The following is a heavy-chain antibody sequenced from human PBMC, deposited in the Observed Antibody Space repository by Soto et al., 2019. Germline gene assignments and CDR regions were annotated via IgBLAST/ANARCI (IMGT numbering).Heavy chain of an antibody. D-gene: IGHD3-22*01. J-gene: IGHJ6*02. V-gene: IGHV1-18*04. CDR1: GYTFTDYG. CDR2: ISGYNGNT. Sequence: QVQLVESGAEVKKPGASVKVSCKASGYTFTDYGISWVRQAPGQGLEWMGWISGYNGNTKYAQKFQGRVTMTTDTPTNTAYMELRSLRSDDTAVYYCARDREYYYDSSGNYYYHYGVDVWGQGTTVTVS. CDR3: ARDREYYYDSSGNYYYHYGVDV.